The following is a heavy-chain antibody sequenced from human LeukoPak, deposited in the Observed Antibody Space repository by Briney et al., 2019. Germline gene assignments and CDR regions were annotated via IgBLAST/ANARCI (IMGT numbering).Heavy chain of an antibody. Sequence: ASVKVSCKASGYTFTSYYMHWVRQAPGQGLEWMGIINPGVGSTTYAQKSQGRVTVTRDTSTTTVYMELSSLRSEDTAVYYCARDRPKSVAVAGIGGYFDYWGQGTLVTVTS. V-gene: IGHV1-46*01. CDR1: GYTFTSYY. CDR3: ARDRPKSVAVAGIGGYFDY. CDR2: INPGVGST. J-gene: IGHJ4*02. D-gene: IGHD6-19*01.